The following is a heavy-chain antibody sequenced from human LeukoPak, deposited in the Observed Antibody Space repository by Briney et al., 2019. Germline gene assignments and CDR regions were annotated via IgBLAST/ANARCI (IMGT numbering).Heavy chain of an antibody. CDR3: AKNGDRGAYCTGGTCYPYFYYYMDV. J-gene: IGHJ6*03. CDR2: ININGTFS. CDR1: GLSFDTFW. V-gene: IGHV3-74*03. D-gene: IGHD2-15*01. Sequence: GGSLRLSCVAYGLSFDTFWMHWVRQAPGKGLMWVARININGTFSTYADSVQGRFTVFRDNSKNTLYLQMNSLRAEDTAIYYCAKNGDRGAYCTGGTCYPYFYYYMDVWGKGTTVTI.